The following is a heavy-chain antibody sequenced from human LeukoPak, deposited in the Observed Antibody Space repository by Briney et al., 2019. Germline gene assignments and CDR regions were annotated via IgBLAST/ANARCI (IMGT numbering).Heavy chain of an antibody. CDR3: ATRRVGATFDY. D-gene: IGHD1-26*01. Sequence: SETLSLTCTVSGGSVNSGSSYWSWIRQPRGKGLVWIGCISYSGSTNYNPSLRSRVTMSLDTSKNQFSLTLSSVTAADTAVYFCATRRVGATFDYWGQGTLVTVSS. V-gene: IGHV4-61*01. CDR1: GGSVNSGSSY. CDR2: ISYSGST. J-gene: IGHJ4*02.